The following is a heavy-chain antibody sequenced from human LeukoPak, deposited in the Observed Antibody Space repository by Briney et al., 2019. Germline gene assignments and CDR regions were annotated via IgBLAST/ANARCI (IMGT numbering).Heavy chain of an antibody. CDR1: GYNSSNYW. V-gene: IGHV5-51*01. CDR2: IHPGDSST. J-gene: IGHJ4*02. Sequence: GEPLKISGKGFGYNSSNYWIGWVRQMPGKGLEWMGVIHPGDSSTTYSPSLQGQVTILSDKSINTAYLQWSRLKAWGTAMYYCAKRQCSGGSCYYFDSGGQGTLVTVS. CDR3: AKRQCSGGSCYYFDS. D-gene: IGHD2-15*01.